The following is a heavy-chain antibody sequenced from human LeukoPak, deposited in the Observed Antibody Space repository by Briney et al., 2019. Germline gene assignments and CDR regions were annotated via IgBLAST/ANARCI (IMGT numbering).Heavy chain of an antibody. CDR3: ARGRTMVRGVTWFDP. V-gene: IGHV4-34*01. D-gene: IGHD3-10*01. CDR1: GESLSTFY. Sequence: SETLSLTCTVSGESLSTFYWSWIRQPPGKGLERFGEIDHSGSTNYNPSLKSRVTISVDTSKNQFSLRLYSVTAADTAEYYCARGRTMVRGVTWFDPWGQGTPVTVSS. CDR2: IDHSGST. J-gene: IGHJ5*02.